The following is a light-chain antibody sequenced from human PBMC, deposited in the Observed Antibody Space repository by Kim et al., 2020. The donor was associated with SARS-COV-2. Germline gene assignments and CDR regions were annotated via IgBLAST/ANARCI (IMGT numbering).Light chain of an antibody. CDR2: GAS. CDR1: QSVSSNY. CDR3: QQYDGSMYT. V-gene: IGKV3-20*01. J-gene: IGKJ2*01. Sequence: EIVLTQSPGTLSLSPGERATLSCRASQSVSSNYLAWYQQKPGQAPRLLIYGASSRATGIPDRFSGSGSGTDFTLTISRLEPEDFAVYYCQQYDGSMYTFGQETKLEI.